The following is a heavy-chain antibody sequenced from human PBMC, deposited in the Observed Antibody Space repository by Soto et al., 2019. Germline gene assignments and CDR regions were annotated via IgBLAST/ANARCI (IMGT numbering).Heavy chain of an antibody. D-gene: IGHD3-22*01. Sequence: PSETLSLTCSVSGGSISICSYYWGWIRQPPGKGLEWIGSIYYSGSSYYNPSLKSRVTISVDTSKNQFSLKLSSVTAADTAVYYCARHSSPPYYYDSSGYLDYWGQGTLVTVSS. CDR2: IYYSGSS. CDR3: ARHSSPPYYYDSSGYLDY. J-gene: IGHJ4*02. CDR1: GGSISICSYY. V-gene: IGHV4-39*01.